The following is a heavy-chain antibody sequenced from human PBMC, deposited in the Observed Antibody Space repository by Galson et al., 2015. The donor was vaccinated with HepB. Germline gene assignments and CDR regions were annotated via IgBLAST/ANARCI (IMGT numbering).Heavy chain of an antibody. CDR2: IYTSGST. Sequence: QVQLQESGPGLVKPSETLSLTCTVSGGSISSGSYYWSWIRQPTGKGLEWIGRIYTSGSTNYNPSLKSRVTMSVDTSKNQFSLKLSSVTAADTAVYYCARFQVVVIMGGAFDIWGQGTMVTVSS. J-gene: IGHJ3*02. CDR3: ARFQVVVIMGGAFDI. V-gene: IGHV4-61*02. CDR1: GGSISSGSYY. D-gene: IGHD3-22*01.